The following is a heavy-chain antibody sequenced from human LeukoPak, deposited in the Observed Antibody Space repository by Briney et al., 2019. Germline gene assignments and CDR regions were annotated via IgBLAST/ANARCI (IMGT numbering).Heavy chain of an antibody. Sequence: SVKLSFTASGYTFTAYYMHCVRQAPGQGLEWMGWINPNSGGTNYAQKFQGRVTMTRDTSISTAYMELSRLRSDATAVYYCARIAVAGEDYWGQGTLVTVSS. CDR2: INPNSGGT. V-gene: IGHV1-2*02. CDR1: GYTFTAYY. CDR3: ARIAVAGEDY. D-gene: IGHD6-19*01. J-gene: IGHJ4*02.